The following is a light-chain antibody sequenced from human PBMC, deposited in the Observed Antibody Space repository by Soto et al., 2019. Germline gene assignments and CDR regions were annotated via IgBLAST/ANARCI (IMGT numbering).Light chain of an antibody. CDR1: QTVSSRY. V-gene: IGKV3-20*01. J-gene: IGKJ2*01. CDR3: QQYGRSPPFT. CDR2: GAS. Sequence: EIVLTQSPGTLSLSPGERATLSCRASQTVSSRYLAWYQQKPGQAPRLLMYGASNRATGIPDRFSGRGSGTDFTLTISRLEPEDFAVYFCQQYGRSPPFTFGQGTKVDIK.